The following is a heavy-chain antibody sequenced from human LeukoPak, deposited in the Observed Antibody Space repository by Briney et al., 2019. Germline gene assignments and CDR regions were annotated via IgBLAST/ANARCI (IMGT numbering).Heavy chain of an antibody. J-gene: IGHJ4*02. CDR1: GLTFSSYA. D-gene: IGHD2-2*01. CDR3: ARGRCSSISCPVDY. V-gene: IGHV3-23*01. Sequence: GGSLRLSCAASGLTFSSYAMSWVRQVPGKGLEWVSTITGSEGNTYYADSVKGRFTISRDNSNNTLFLQMNSLRAEDTAVYYCARGRCSSISCPVDYWGQGILVTVSS. CDR2: ITGSEGNT.